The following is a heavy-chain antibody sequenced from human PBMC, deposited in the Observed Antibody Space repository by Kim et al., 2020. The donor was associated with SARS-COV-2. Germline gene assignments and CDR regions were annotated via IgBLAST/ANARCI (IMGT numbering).Heavy chain of an antibody. CDR1: GFPFSRNY. V-gene: IGHV3-66*01. J-gene: IGHJ2*01. CDR2: IYSSEST. D-gene: IGHD2-2*01. CDR3: ARVTSCYFDL. Sequence: GGSLRLSCAASGFPFSRNYMAWVRQAPGKGLEWVSSIYSSESTYYADSLKGRFTISRDNSKNTLYHQMNSLIADDTAAYYCARVTSCYFDLWGRGTLVTV.